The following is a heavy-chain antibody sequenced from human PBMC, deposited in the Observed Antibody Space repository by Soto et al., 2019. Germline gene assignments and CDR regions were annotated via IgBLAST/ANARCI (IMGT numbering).Heavy chain of an antibody. V-gene: IGHV4-59*08. D-gene: IGHD3-3*01. CDR1: GGSISSYY. CDR3: ARSHNFWSGPDY. CDR2: IYYSGST. J-gene: IGHJ4*02. Sequence: PSETLSLTCTVSGGSISSYYWSWIRQPPGKGLEWIGYIYYSGSTNYSPSLKSRVTIPVDTSKSQFSLKLSSVTAADTAVYYCARSHNFWSGPDYWGQGTLVTVSS.